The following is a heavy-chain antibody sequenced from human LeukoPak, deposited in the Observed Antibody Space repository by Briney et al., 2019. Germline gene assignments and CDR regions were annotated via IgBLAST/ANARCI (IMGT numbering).Heavy chain of an antibody. D-gene: IGHD5-18*01. Sequence: PGGSLRLSCAASGFTFSSYAMHWVRQAPGKGLEWVAFIRYDGSSEYYADSVKGRFTISRDNSKNTLYLQMNSLRAEDTAVYYCAKDKEWRIQLWFDYWGQGTLVTVSS. CDR2: IRYDGSSE. V-gene: IGHV3-30*02. CDR1: GFTFSSYA. CDR3: AKDKEWRIQLWFDY. J-gene: IGHJ4*02.